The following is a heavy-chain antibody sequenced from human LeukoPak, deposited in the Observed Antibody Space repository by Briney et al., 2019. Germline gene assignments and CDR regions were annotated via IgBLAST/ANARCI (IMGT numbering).Heavy chain of an antibody. CDR3: AKSPVVAAAADY. D-gene: IGHD6-13*01. V-gene: IGHV3-43D*03. CDR1: GFTFHDYA. CDR2: ISWDRGST. J-gene: IGHJ4*02. Sequence: GGSVTLSCPGCGFTFHDYAMHWVGQAAGRGLAGVSLISWDRGSTFYADSVKGRFTISRDNAKNSLYLQMNSLRAEDTALYYCAKSPVVAAAADYWGQGTLVTVSS.